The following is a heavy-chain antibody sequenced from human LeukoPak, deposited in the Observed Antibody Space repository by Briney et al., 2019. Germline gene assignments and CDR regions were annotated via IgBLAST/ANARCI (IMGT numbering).Heavy chain of an antibody. V-gene: IGHV3-23*01. CDR3: AKTLLQLSVSGPFDY. D-gene: IGHD5-18*01. CDR1: GFTFSSYA. J-gene: IGHJ4*02. CDR2: ISGSGGST. Sequence: HSGGSLRLSCAASGFTFSSYAMSWVRQAPGKGLEWVSAISGSGGSTYYADSVKGRFTISRDNSKNTLYLQMNSLRAEDTAVYYCAKTLLQLSVSGPFDYWGQGTLVTVSS.